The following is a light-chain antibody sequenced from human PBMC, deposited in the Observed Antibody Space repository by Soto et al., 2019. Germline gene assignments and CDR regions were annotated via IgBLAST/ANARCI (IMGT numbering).Light chain of an antibody. J-gene: IGLJ2*01. CDR1: SSDVGGYNL. CDR2: EGS. CDR3: CSYAGSSTLL. Sequence: QSVLTQPASVSGSPGQSITISCTGTSSDVGGYNLVSWYQQHPGKTPKLMIYEGSKRPSGVSNRFSGSKSSNTASLTISGLQAEDEADYYCCSYAGSSTLLFGGGTQLTVL. V-gene: IGLV2-23*01.